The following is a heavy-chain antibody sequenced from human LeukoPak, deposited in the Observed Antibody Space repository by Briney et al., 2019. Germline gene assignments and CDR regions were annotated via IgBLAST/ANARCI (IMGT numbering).Heavy chain of an antibody. V-gene: IGHV1-2*02. CDR2: INPNSGGT. CDR3: ARAYGDFKYYFDY. CDR1: GYTFTGYY. Sequence: APVKVSCKASGYTFTGYYMYWVRQAPGQGLEWMGWINPNSGGTKHAQKFQGRVTMTRDTSISTAYMELSRLRSDDTAVYYCARAYGDFKYYFDYWGQGTLVTVSS. D-gene: IGHD4-17*01. J-gene: IGHJ4*02.